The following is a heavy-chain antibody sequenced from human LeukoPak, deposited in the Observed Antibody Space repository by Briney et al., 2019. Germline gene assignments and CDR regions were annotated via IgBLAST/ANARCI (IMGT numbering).Heavy chain of an antibody. CDR3: AKTLGYSGYFSP. CDR1: GFTFNSYA. CDR2: ISGGGVNT. V-gene: IGHV3-23*01. D-gene: IGHD3-22*01. Sequence: GGSLRLSCAASGFTFNSYAMTWVRQAPGKGLEWVSAISGGGVNTDYADSVKGRFTISRDNSKNMLYLQMNSLRAEDTAVYYCAKTLGYSGYFSPWGQGTLVTVSS. J-gene: IGHJ5*02.